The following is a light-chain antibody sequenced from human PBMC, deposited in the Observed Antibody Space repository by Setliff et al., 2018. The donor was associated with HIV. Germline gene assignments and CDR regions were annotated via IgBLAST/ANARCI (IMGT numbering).Light chain of an antibody. J-gene: IGLJ2*01. Sequence: QSALTQPASVSGSPGQSVTISCTGTSSDVGRYDYVSWYQQHPGKAPKLMIYDVTNRPSGVSNRFSGSKSGNTASLTISGLQAGDEADYYCSSYTSSGTVFGGGTKVTVL. CDR2: DVT. V-gene: IGLV2-14*03. CDR3: SSYTSSGTV. CDR1: SSDVGRYDY.